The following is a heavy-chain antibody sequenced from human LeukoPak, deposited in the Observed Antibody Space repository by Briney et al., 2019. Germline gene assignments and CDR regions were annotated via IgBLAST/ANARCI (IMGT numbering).Heavy chain of an antibody. V-gene: IGHV1-2*02. J-gene: IGHJ5*02. CDR2: INPNSGGT. Sequence: ASVKVSCKASGYTFTGYYMHWVRQAPGQGLEWMGWINPNSGGTNYAQKFQGRVTMTRDTSISTAYMELSRLRSDDTAVYYCARDRVGLYSGSYIPWGQGTLVTVSS. CDR1: GYTFTGYY. D-gene: IGHD1-26*01. CDR3: ARDRVGLYSGSYIP.